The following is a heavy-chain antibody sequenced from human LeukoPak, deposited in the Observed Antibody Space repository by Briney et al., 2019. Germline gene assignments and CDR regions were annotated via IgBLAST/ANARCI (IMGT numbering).Heavy chain of an antibody. CDR2: IYYSGTT. CDR1: GGSISSYY. Sequence: SETLSLTCTVSGGSISSYYWRWIRQPPGKGLEWIGYIYYSGTTNYNPSLKSRVTISVDTSKNQFSLKLSSVTAADTAVYYCAREDYCSGGSCYSGYFQHWGQGTLVTVSS. J-gene: IGHJ1*01. CDR3: AREDYCSGGSCYSGYFQH. V-gene: IGHV4-59*01. D-gene: IGHD2-15*01.